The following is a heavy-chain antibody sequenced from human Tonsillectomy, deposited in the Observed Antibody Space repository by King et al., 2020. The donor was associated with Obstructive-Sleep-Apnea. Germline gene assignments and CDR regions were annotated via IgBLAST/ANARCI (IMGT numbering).Heavy chain of an antibody. CDR1: GGSFSGYD. Sequence: VQLQQWGAGLLKPSETLSLTCAVYGGSFSGYDWSWIRQPPGKGLEWSWEINHSGSNNYNPSLKSRVTISVDTSKNQFSLKLSSVTAADTAVYYCARAKGYCSSTSCYPREFDPWGQGTLVTVSS. D-gene: IGHD2-2*01. CDR3: ARAKGYCSSTSCYPREFDP. J-gene: IGHJ5*02. V-gene: IGHV4-34*01. CDR2: INHSGSN.